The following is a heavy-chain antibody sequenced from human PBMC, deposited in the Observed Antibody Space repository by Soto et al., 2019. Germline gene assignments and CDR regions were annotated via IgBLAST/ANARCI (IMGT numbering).Heavy chain of an antibody. Sequence: QGQLVQSGPEVKKPGASVKVSCRASGYNFKTYGINWVRQAPGQGLEWVGWISVYNGKTNHAQSLQGRVTMTTDTPATTDYFGRATLRPDDTAIYCCARDTRGHNLDAFDLWGQGTVVTVSS. CDR2: ISVYNGKT. D-gene: IGHD3-10*01. V-gene: IGHV1-18*01. CDR1: GYNFKTYG. J-gene: IGHJ3*01. CDR3: ARDTRGHNLDAFDL.